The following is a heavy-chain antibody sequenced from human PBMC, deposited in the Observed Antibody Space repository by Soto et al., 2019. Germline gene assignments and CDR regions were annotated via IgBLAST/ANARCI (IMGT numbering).Heavy chain of an antibody. V-gene: IGHV3-48*03. Sequence: GGSLRLSCAASGFTFSSYEMNWVRQAPGKGLEWVSYISSSGGTIYYADSVKGRFTISRDNAKNSLYLQMNSLRAEDTAVYYCARAGEGYYDSSEYFDYWGQGTLVTVSS. CDR1: GFTFSSYE. D-gene: IGHD3-22*01. CDR3: ARAGEGYYDSSEYFDY. CDR2: ISSSGGTI. J-gene: IGHJ4*02.